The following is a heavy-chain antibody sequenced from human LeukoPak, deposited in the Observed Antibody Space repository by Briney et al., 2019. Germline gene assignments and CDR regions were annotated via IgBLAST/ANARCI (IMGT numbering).Heavy chain of an antibody. CDR1: GYTFTSYD. J-gene: IGHJ4*02. CDR2: MNPNSGNT. CDR3: ARGYSVTTELRNDY. D-gene: IGHD4-17*01. Sequence: ASVKVSCKASGYTFTSYDINWVRQATGQGLEWMGWMNPNSGNTGYAQKFQGRVTMTRNTSISTAYMELSSLRSEDTAVYFCARGYSVTTELRNDYWGQGTLVTVSS. V-gene: IGHV1-8*01.